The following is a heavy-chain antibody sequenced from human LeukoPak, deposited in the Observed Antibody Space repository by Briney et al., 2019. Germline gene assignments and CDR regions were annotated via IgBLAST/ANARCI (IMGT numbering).Heavy chain of an antibody. Sequence: SETLSLTCAVYGGSFSGYYWSWIRQPPGKGLEWIGEINHSGSTNYNPSLKSRVTISVDTSKNQFSLKLSSVTAADTAVYYCATSLQLGCGGVCSRDDAFDIWGQGTMVTVSS. CDR3: ATSLQLGCGGVCSRDDAFDI. D-gene: IGHD2-21*02. J-gene: IGHJ3*02. V-gene: IGHV4-34*01. CDR1: GGSFSGYY. CDR2: INHSGST.